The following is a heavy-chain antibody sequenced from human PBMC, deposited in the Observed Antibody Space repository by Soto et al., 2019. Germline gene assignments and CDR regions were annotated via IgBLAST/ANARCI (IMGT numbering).Heavy chain of an antibody. CDR2: ISAYNGNT. V-gene: IGHV1-18*01. Sequence: QVQLVQSGAEVKKPGASVKVSCKASGYTFTSYGISWVRQAPGQGLEWMGWISAYNGNTNYAQKLQGRVTMTTDTTTSTANMERRSQRSDDTAVYYCAREPHRRIVRATGGYWGQGTIVTVSS. D-gene: IGHD1-26*01. J-gene: IGHJ4*02. CDR1: GYTFTSYG. CDR3: AREPHRRIVRATGGY.